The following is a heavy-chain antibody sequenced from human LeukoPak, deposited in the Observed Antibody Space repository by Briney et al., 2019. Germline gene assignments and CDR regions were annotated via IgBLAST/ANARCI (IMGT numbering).Heavy chain of an antibody. J-gene: IGHJ4*02. CDR2: IARSGGYT. Sequence: QSGGSLRLSCAASGFTFTNYAMTWVRQAPGKGLEGVSAIARSGGYTYYADSVRGRFTISRDNSKNTLYLQMSSLRAEDTAVYYCAKLPAAGGDYVYMDSWGQGTLVTVSS. D-gene: IGHD3-16*01. CDR1: GFTFTNYA. CDR3: AKLPAAGGDYVYMDS. V-gene: IGHV3-23*01.